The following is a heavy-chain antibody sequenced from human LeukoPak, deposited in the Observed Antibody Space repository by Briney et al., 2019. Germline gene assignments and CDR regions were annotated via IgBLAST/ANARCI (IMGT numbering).Heavy chain of an antibody. D-gene: IGHD3-22*01. J-gene: IGHJ5*02. V-gene: IGHV1-2*02. Sequence: ASVKVSCKASGYTFTGYYMHWVRQAPGQGLEWMGWINPNSGGTNYAQKSQGRVTMTRDTSISTAYMELSRLRSDDTAVYYCARDRGYYDSSVRTVWFDPWGQGTLVTVSS. CDR1: GYTFTGYY. CDR3: ARDRGYYDSSVRTVWFDP. CDR2: INPNSGGT.